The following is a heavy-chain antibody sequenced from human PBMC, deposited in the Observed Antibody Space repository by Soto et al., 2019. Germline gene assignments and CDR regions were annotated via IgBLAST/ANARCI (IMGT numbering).Heavy chain of an antibody. CDR2: LSASGATT. D-gene: IGHD5-18*01. CDR3: AAPPVDTAMPNYYYYGMDV. J-gene: IGHJ6*02. V-gene: IGHV3-23*01. CDR1: GFTFSNYA. Sequence: GGSLRLSCAASGFTFSNYALNWVRQAPGKGLEWVSSLSASGATTYYADSVKGRFTITRDNSKNTLYLQMNTLRVEDTAVYYCAAPPVDTAMPNYYYYGMDVWGQGTTVTVSS.